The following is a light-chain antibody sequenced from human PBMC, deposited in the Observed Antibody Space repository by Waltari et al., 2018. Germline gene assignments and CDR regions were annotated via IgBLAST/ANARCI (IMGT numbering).Light chain of an antibody. CDR2: EGS. CDR1: SSDVGSYNL. Sequence: QSALTQPASVSGSPGQSITISCTGTSSDVGSYNLVSWYQHHPGKAPKVVIYEGSERPSGVSNRFSGAKSANTASLTISGLQAEDEADYYCCSYAGSSPSVVFGGGTKLTVL. V-gene: IGLV2-23*01. CDR3: CSYAGSSPSVV. J-gene: IGLJ2*01.